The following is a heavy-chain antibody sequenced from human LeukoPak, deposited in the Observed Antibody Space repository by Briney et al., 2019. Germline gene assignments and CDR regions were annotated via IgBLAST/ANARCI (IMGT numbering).Heavy chain of an antibody. CDR3: ARDPSYSSGYFDF. V-gene: IGHV4-4*07. D-gene: IGHD6-19*01. CDR2: IYTSGTT. Sequence: PSETLSLTCTVSGGSISGYYLSWIRQPAGKGLEWIGRIYTSGTTDYNPSLKSRVTMSVDASKSQFSLKLTSVTAADTAVYYCARDPSYSSGYFDFWGQGTLVTVSS. J-gene: IGHJ4*02. CDR1: GGSISGYY.